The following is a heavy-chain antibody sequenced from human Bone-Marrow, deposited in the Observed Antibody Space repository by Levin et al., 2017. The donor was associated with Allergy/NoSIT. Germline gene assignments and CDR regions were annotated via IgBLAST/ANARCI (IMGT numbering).Heavy chain of an antibody. D-gene: IGHD2-2*01. CDR3: ACTSSSPYYYYYYGLDV. J-gene: IGHJ6*02. Sequence: GESLKISCAASGFTFSHYGMHWVRQAPGKGLEWVAVISYDGRHKYYADSLKGRFTISRDNSKNTLYLQMDSLRPEDPAVYYCACTSSSPYYYYYYGLDVWGHGTTVTVSS. V-gene: IGHV3-30*03. CDR2: ISYDGRHK. CDR1: GFTFSHYG.